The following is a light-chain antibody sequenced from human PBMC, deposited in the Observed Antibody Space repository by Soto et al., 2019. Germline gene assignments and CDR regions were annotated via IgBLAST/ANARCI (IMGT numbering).Light chain of an antibody. CDR2: WAS. J-gene: IGKJ1*01. CDR1: QSVLYSPNNKNY. CDR3: QQYHSAPQS. Sequence: DIVMTQPPDSLAVSLGERATINCKSSQSVLYSPNNKNYLAWYQQKPGQPPKLLIYWASTRESGVPDRFSGSGSGTDFTLTISSLQAEDVAFYYCQQYHSAPQSFGQGTKVEIK. V-gene: IGKV4-1*01.